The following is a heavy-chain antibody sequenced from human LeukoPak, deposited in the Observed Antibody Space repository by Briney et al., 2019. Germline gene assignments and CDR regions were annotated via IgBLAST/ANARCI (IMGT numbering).Heavy chain of an antibody. V-gene: IGHV4-39*01. Sequence: SETLSLTCTVSGGSISSGDYYWSWIRQPPGKGLEWIGSIYQSGSTYYNPSLKSRVTISVDTSKNQFSLKLSSVTAADTAVYYCARLEGIAVAGHDAFDIWGQGTMVTVS. J-gene: IGHJ3*02. CDR1: GGSISSGDYY. CDR2: IYQSGST. CDR3: ARLEGIAVAGHDAFDI. D-gene: IGHD6-19*01.